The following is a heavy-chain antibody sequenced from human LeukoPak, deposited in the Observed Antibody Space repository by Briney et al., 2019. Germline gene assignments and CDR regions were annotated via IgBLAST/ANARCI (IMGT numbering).Heavy chain of an antibody. J-gene: IGHJ5*02. Sequence: SETLSLTCTVSGGSISSSAYHWGWLRAPPGKGLEWIGSIHIGGSTYYNPSLNSRVTISVDTSKNQFSLNLRSVTAADTAMYYCARLWSTYCSGGSCQHQPKSWGQGALVTVAS. CDR3: ARLWSTYCSGGSCQHQPKS. CDR1: GGSISSSAYH. D-gene: IGHD2-15*01. V-gene: IGHV4-39*01. CDR2: IHIGGST.